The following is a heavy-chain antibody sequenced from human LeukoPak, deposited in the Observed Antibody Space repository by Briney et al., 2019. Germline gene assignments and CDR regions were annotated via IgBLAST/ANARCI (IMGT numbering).Heavy chain of an antibody. CDR2: INPNSGGT. J-gene: IGHJ4*02. V-gene: IGHV1-2*02. CDR1: GGTFSSYA. Sequence: ASVKVSCKASGGTFSSYAISWVRQAPGQGLEWMGWINPNSGGTNYAQKFQGRVTMTRDTSISTAYMELSRLRSDDTAVYYCARLDYYDSSGYDYWGQGTLVTVSS. CDR3: ARLDYYDSSGYDY. D-gene: IGHD3-22*01.